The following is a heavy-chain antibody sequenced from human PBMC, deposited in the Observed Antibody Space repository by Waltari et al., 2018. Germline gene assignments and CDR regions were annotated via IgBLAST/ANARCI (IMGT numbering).Heavy chain of an antibody. CDR1: GFTVVSAYS. D-gene: IGHD3-10*01. V-gene: IGHV4-38-2*02. CDR3: ARGTRVNLVRGAEWFDF. Sequence: QVQLQESGPGVMTPSETLSLTCQVSGFTVVSAYSWGWIRQSPGQGLEWIGSAYHGGGIFYNPSLGSRVSISLDRSENQVALEVRSLTAADTAVYYCARGTRVNLVRGAEWFDFWGPGMLVSVSS. CDR2: AYHGGGI. J-gene: IGHJ5*01.